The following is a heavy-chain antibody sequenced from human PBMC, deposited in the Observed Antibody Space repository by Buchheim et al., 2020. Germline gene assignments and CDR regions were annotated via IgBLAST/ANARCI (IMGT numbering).Heavy chain of an antibody. Sequence: EVQLVESGGGLVQPGGSLRLSCAVSDFIFSSYWMHWVRQVPGKGLVWVSRINTDGRTTTYADSMKGRFTVSRDNAKNTLYLEMNSLRVEDTAVYYCARAPDCGGGSCNSYHYYGMDVWGQGT. CDR1: DFIFSSYW. J-gene: IGHJ6*02. V-gene: IGHV3-74*01. CDR3: ARAPDCGGGSCNSYHYYGMDV. D-gene: IGHD2-15*01. CDR2: INTDGRTT.